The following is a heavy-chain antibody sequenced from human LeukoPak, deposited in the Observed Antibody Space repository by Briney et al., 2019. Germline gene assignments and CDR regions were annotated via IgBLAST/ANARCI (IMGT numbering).Heavy chain of an antibody. CDR1: GGTFSSYA. D-gene: IGHD3-10*01. Sequence: SVKVSCKASGGTFSSYAISWVRQAPGQGLEWMGGIIPIFGTANYAQKFQGRVTITADKSTSTAYMELSSLRSEDTAVYYCARAPGGITMVRGVLDYWGQGTLVTVSS. CDR3: ARAPGGITMVRGVLDY. J-gene: IGHJ4*02. CDR2: IIPIFGTA. V-gene: IGHV1-69*06.